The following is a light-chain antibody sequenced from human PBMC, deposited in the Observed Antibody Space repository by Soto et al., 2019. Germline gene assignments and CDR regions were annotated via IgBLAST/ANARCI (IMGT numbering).Light chain of an antibody. CDR1: RTDAGGYNY. V-gene: IGLV2-14*01. CDR2: EVS. Sequence: QSALTQPASMSGSPGQSITISCTGTRTDAGGYNYVSWYQQHPAKVPKLLIYEVSNRPLGVSNRFSGSKSGSTASLTISGIQPEDDGDYYCSSYTRSNTWVFGGGTKLTVL. CDR3: SSYTRSNTWV. J-gene: IGLJ3*02.